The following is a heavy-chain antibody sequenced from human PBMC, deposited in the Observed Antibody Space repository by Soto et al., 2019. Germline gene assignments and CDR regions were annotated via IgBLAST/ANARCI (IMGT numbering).Heavy chain of an antibody. Sequence: SVKVSCKASGFTFTSSAVQWVRQARGQRLEWIGWIVIGSGNTNYAQKFQERVTITRDMSTSTAYMELSSLRSEDTAVYYCAAATLMAPKLKDYYYYYYGMDVWGQGTTVTVS. D-gene: IGHD3-16*01. CDR1: GFTFTSSA. J-gene: IGHJ6*02. CDR3: AAATLMAPKLKDYYYYYYGMDV. V-gene: IGHV1-58*01. CDR2: IVIGSGNT.